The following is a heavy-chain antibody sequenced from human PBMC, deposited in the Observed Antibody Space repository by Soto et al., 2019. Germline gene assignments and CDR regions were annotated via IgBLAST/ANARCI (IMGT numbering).Heavy chain of an antibody. CDR3: ARGLTRRYFDY. CDR2: ISSSSSYI. V-gene: IGHV3-21*01. J-gene: IGHJ4*02. CDR1: GFTFSDYV. Sequence: EVQLLESGGGLVQPGGSLRLSCAASGFTFSDYVMAWVRQAPGKGLEWVSSISSSSSYIYYADSVKGRFTISRDNAKNSLYLQMNSLRAEDTAVYYCARGLTRRYFDYWGQGTLVTVSS. D-gene: IGHD2-15*01.